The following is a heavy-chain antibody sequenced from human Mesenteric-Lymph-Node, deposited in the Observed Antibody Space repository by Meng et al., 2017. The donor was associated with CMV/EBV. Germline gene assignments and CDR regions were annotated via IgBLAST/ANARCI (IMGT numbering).Heavy chain of an antibody. D-gene: IGHD6-13*01. Sequence: QITLKESGPTLVKPTQTPPLTCTFSGFSLSTSGWGVGWFRQPPGKALEWLALIYCDDDKRYSPSLKSRLTITKDTSKNQVVLTMTNMDPVDTATYYCAHSSGIAAAGPFYFDYWGQGTLVTVSS. V-gene: IGHV2-5*02. J-gene: IGHJ4*02. CDR3: AHSSGIAAAGPFYFDY. CDR1: GFSLSTSGWG. CDR2: IYCDDDK.